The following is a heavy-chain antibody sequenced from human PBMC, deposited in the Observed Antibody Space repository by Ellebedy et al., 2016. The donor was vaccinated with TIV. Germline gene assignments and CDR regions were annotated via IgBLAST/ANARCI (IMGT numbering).Heavy chain of an antibody. V-gene: IGHV1-18*04. CDR2: ISAYNGNT. CDR1: GYTFTSYG. D-gene: IGHD1-1*01. J-gene: IGHJ6*02. CDR3: ASNRVQNYGMDV. Sequence: AASVKVSCKASGYTFTSYGISWVRQAPGQGLEWMGWISAYNGNTNYAQKFQGRVTITADESTSTAYMELSSLRSEDTAVYYCASNRVQNYGMDVWGQGTTVTVSS.